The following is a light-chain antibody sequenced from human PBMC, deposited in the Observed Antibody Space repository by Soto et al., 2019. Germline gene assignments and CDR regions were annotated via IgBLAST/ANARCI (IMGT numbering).Light chain of an antibody. CDR1: RDVGSD. CDR2: AAS. CDR3: QQDYGVSWT. J-gene: IGKJ1*01. Sequence: QMTQSPSSLSASVGEKIIITCRASRDVGSDVSWYQQKPGQAPKLLIYAASNLYTGVPSRFSGSRSGTEFTLTISSLEPEDFASYYCQQDYGVSWTFGQGTKLGIK. V-gene: IGKV1-6*01.